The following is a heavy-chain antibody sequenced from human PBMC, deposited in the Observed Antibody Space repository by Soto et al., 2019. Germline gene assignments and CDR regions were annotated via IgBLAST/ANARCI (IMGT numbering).Heavy chain of an antibody. CDR3: AREVGGYGAEYFQY. Sequence: QVQLVESGGGVVQPGRSLRLSCAASGFTFSSFGMHWVRQTPGKGLEWVAVIWYDGSNKYYVDSVKGRFTISRDNSKNMLYLQMNSLRAEDTSVYYCAREVGGYGAEYFQYLGQGTMVTVSS. CDR1: GFTFSSFG. J-gene: IGHJ1*01. V-gene: IGHV3-33*01. D-gene: IGHD5-12*01. CDR2: IWYDGSNK.